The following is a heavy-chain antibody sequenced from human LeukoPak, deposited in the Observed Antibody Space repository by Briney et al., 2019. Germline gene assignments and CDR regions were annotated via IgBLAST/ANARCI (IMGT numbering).Heavy chain of an antibody. D-gene: IGHD5-12*01. CDR1: GGSFSGYY. Sequence: SETLSLTCAVYGGSFSGYYWSWTRQPPGKGLEWIGEINHSGSTNYNPSLKSRVTISVDTSKNQFSLKLSSVTAADTAVYYCARRREVATIWVLRPYNWFDPWGQGTLVTVSS. J-gene: IGHJ5*02. V-gene: IGHV4-34*01. CDR3: ARRREVATIWVLRPYNWFDP. CDR2: INHSGST.